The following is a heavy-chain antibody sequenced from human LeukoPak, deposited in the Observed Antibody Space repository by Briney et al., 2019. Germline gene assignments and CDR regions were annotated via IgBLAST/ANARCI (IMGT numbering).Heavy chain of an antibody. V-gene: IGHV1-2*02. J-gene: IGHJ4*02. D-gene: IGHD1-26*01. CDR2: INPNSGGT. Sequence: ASVKVSCKASGYTFTSYYMHWVRQAPGQGLEWMGWINPNSGGTNYAQKFQGRVTMTRDTSISTAYMELSRLRSDDTAVYYCARDNSGSYVFDYWGQGTLVTVSS. CDR3: ARDNSGSYVFDY. CDR1: GYTFTSYY.